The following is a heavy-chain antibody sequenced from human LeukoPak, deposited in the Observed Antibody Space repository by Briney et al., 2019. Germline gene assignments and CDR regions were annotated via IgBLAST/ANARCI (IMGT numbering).Heavy chain of an antibody. Sequence: PGGSLRLSCAASGLTFSSYAMSWVRQAPGKGLEWVAAIWFDGIRKYYADSVKGRLTISRDNSKNTLYLQMNSLRAEDTAVYYCARDLEDSSPFGAFDMWGQGTMVTVSS. CDR3: ARDLEDSSPFGAFDM. J-gene: IGHJ3*02. CDR1: GLTFSSYA. V-gene: IGHV3-33*08. D-gene: IGHD3-22*01. CDR2: IWFDGIRK.